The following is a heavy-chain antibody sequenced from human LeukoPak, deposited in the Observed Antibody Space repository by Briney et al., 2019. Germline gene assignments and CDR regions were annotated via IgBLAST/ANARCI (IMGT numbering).Heavy chain of an antibody. D-gene: IGHD1-26*01. CDR2: IGGDGRGK. V-gene: IGHV3-23*01. CDR3: ARRVGGTPDY. CDR1: GFTFSDYA. J-gene: IGHJ4*02. Sequence: GGSLRLSCAASGFTFSDYAVTWVRQAPGEGLEWVSAIGGDGRGKDYADSVKGRFIISRDNSKNTVFLQMNSLRADDTALYYCARRVGGTPDYWGLGTLVTVSS.